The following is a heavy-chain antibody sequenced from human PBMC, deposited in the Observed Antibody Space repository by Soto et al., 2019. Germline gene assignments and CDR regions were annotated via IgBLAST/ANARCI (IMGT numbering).Heavy chain of an antibody. CDR2: IYYSGST. J-gene: IGHJ4*02. V-gene: IGHV4-39*01. Sequence: GTLSLTCTVSGGSISSSSYYWGWIRQPPGKGLEWIGSIYYSGSTYYNPSLKSRVTISVDTSKNQFSLKLSSVTAADTAVYYCATFSDYYDSSGIDYWGQGTLVTVSS. D-gene: IGHD3-22*01. CDR3: ATFSDYYDSSGIDY. CDR1: GGSISSSSYY.